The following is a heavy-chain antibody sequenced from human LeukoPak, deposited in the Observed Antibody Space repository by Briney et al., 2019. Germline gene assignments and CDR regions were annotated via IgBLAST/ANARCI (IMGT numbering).Heavy chain of an antibody. Sequence: SETLSLTCTVSGGSISSYYWSWIRQPPGKGLEWIGYIYYSGSTYYNPSLKSRVTISVDTSKNQFSLKLSSVTAADTAVYYCARDTYDILTGPDAFDIWGQGTMVTVSS. CDR2: IYYSGST. CDR3: ARDTYDILTGPDAFDI. D-gene: IGHD3-9*01. CDR1: GGSISSYY. V-gene: IGHV4-59*12. J-gene: IGHJ3*02.